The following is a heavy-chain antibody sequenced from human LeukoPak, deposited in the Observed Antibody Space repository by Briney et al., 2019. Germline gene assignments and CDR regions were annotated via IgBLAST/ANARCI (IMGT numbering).Heavy chain of an antibody. J-gene: IGHJ3*02. V-gene: IGHV3-53*01. D-gene: IGHD5-12*01. Sequence: PGGSLRLSCAASGFTVSSNYMSWVRQAPGKGLEWVSVIYSGGSTYYADSVKGRFTISRDDSKNTLYLQMNSLRAEDTAVYYCARDSDPNYIVAFDIWGQGTMVTVSS. CDR1: GFTVSSNY. CDR2: IYSGGST. CDR3: ARDSDPNYIVAFDI.